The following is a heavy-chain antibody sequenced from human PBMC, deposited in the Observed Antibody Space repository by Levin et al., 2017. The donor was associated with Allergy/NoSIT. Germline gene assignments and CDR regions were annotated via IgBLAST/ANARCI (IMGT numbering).Heavy chain of an antibody. CDR1: GFTFDDYA. J-gene: IGHJ4*02. D-gene: IGHD4-17*01. Sequence: GESLKISCAASGFTFDDYAMHWVRQAPGKGLEWVSLISWDGGSTYYADSVKGRFTISRDNSKNSLYLQMNSLRAEDTALYYCAKAIYGDWYFDYWGQGTLVTVSS. V-gene: IGHV3-43D*04. CDR3: AKAIYGDWYFDY. CDR2: ISWDGGST.